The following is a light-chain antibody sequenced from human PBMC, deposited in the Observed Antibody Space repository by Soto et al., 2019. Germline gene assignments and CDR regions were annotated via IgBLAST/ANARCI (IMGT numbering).Light chain of an antibody. CDR2: DVS. CDR1: SGDVGGYDD. J-gene: IGLJ2*01. CDR3: TSYTSSSSHVV. V-gene: IGLV2-14*01. Sequence: QSALTQPASVSGSPGQSITISCTGTSGDVGGYDDVSWYQQHPGKAPKLMIYDVSNRPSGVSNRFSASKSGNTASLTISGLQAEDEADYYCTSYTSSSSHVVFGGGTKVTVL.